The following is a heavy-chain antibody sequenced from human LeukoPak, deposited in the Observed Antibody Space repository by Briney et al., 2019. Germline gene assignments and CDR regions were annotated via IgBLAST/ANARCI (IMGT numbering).Heavy chain of an antibody. CDR3: ARAGGKSRQVYFDY. CDR1: GGSISSGGYY. Sequence: SQTLSLTCTVSGGSISSGGYYWSWIRQPPGKGLEWIGYIYHSGSTYYNPSLKSRVTISVDRSKNQFSLKLSSVTAADTAVYYCARAGGKSRQVYFDYWGQGTLVTVSS. V-gene: IGHV4-30-2*01. J-gene: IGHJ4*02. CDR2: IYHSGST. D-gene: IGHD2-15*01.